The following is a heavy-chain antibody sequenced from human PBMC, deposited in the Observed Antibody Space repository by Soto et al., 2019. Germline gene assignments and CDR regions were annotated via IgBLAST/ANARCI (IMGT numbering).Heavy chain of an antibody. CDR2: IYYSDST. J-gene: IGHJ5*02. D-gene: IGHD3-22*01. Sequence: SETLSLTCTVSGGSISSSSYYWGWIRQPPGKGLEWIGSIYYSDSTNYNPSLKSRVIISVDTSKNQFSLRLSSVTAADTAVYYCARAYYDTSGYSLDPWGQGILVTVSS. CDR3: ARAYYDTSGYSLDP. V-gene: IGHV4-39*07. CDR1: GGSISSSSYY.